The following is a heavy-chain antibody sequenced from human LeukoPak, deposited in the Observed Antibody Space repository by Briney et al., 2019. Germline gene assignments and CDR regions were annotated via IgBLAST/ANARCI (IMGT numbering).Heavy chain of an antibody. CDR1: GFTFTGYY. Sequence: ASVKVSCKASGFTFTGYYMNWVRRAPGQGLEWMGWINLNNGGTNYAQKFQGWVTMTRDTSISTAYMEVSRLRYDDTAVYYCARDSATVTTPYFDYWGQGSLVTVSS. J-gene: IGHJ4*02. CDR3: ARDSATVTTPYFDY. D-gene: IGHD4-17*01. CDR2: INLNNGGT. V-gene: IGHV1-2*04.